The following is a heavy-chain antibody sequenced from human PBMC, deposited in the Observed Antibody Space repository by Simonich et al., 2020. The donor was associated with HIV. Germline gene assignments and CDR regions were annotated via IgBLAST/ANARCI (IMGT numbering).Heavy chain of an antibody. CDR3: ARDSSYYSSSDYFDY. Sequence: EVQLVESGGGLVQPGGSLRLSCAASGFTFSSYWMHGVRQAPGKGLVWVSRIKSDGSSTSYADSVKGRFTISRDNAKNTLYLQMNSLRAEDTAVYYCARDSSYYSSSDYFDYWGQGTLVTVSS. CDR2: IKSDGSST. J-gene: IGHJ4*02. CDR1: GFTFSSYW. V-gene: IGHV3-74*01. D-gene: IGHD6-13*01.